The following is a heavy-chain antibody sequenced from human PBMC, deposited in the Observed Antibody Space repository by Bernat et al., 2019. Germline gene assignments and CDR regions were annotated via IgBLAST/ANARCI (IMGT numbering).Heavy chain of an antibody. CDR3: AKVQSRSGTRSYIDY. D-gene: IGHD1-26*01. CDR2: ISGSGGST. Sequence: EVQLLESGGGLVQPGGSLRLSCAASGFTFSSYAMSWVRQAPGKGLEWVSAISGSGGSTYYTDSVKGRITISSDNSKNTLYLQMNSLRAEDTAVYYCAKVQSRSGTRSYIDYWGQGTLVTVSS. J-gene: IGHJ4*02. CDR1: GFTFSSYA. V-gene: IGHV3-23*01.